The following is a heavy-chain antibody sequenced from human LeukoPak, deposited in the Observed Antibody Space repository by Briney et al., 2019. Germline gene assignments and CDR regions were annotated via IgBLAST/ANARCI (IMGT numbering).Heavy chain of an antibody. CDR2: ISTYNGDT. CDR3: ARDPSNTSGRYIYFDS. V-gene: IGHV1-18*04. CDR1: GYTFTRYA. J-gene: IGHJ4*02. Sequence: ASAKVSCKASGYTFTRYAISWVRQAPGQGLEWMGWISTYNGDTNYAQNLQGRVTMTRDTSTSIAYMELRSLRSDDTAVYYCARDPSNTSGRYIYFDSWSQGTLVTVSS. D-gene: IGHD6-19*01.